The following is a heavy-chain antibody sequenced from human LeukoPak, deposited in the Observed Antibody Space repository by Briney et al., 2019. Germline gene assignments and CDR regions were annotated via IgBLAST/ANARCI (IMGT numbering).Heavy chain of an antibody. D-gene: IGHD6-13*01. J-gene: IGHJ4*02. CDR3: ARRRDSSSWYWGGNFDY. CDR2: INHSGST. Sequence: GSLRLSCAASGFTFSSYAMSWVRQAPGKGLEWIGEINHSGSTNYNPSLKSRVTISVDTSKNQFSLKLSSVTAADTAVYYCARRRDSSSWYWGGNFDYWGQGTLVTVSS. V-gene: IGHV4-34*01. CDR1: GFTFSSYA.